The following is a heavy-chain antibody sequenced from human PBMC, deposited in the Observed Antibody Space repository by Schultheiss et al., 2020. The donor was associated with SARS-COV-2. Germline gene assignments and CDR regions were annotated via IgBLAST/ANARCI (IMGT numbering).Heavy chain of an antibody. J-gene: IGHJ6*02. Sequence: ASVKVSCKASGYTFTGYYMHWVRQAPGQGLEWMGWINPNSGGTNYAQKFQGRVTITADESTSTAYMELRSLRSDDTAVYYCARDDQHSTNYYYGMDVWGQGTTVTVSS. D-gene: IGHD2-2*01. CDR3: ARDDQHSTNYYYGMDV. CDR1: GYTFTGYY. CDR2: INPNSGGT. V-gene: IGHV1-2*02.